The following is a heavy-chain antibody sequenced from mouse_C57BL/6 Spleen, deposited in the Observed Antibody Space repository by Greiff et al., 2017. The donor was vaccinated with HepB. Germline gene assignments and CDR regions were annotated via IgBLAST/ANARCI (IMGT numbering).Heavy chain of an antibody. V-gene: IGHV1-26*01. CDR3: ARDGGVGAWFAY. D-gene: IGHD1-1*01. J-gene: IGHJ3*01. CDR1: GYTFTDYY. Sequence: EVQLQQSGPELVKPGASVKISCKASGYTFTDYYMNWVKQSHGKSLEWIGDINPNNGGTSYNQKFKGKATLTVDKSSSTAYMELRSLTSEDSAVYYCARDGGVGAWFAYWGQRTLVAVSA. CDR2: INPNNGGT.